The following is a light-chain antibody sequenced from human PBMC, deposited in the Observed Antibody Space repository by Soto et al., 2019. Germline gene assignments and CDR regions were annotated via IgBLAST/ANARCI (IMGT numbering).Light chain of an antibody. V-gene: IGKV1-39*01. J-gene: IGKJ5*01. Sequence: IQMTQSPSSLSASVGDGVTITCRASQDIRTYLNWYQQKPGKAPKLLISAASSLQCGVPSRFSARGSGTDFTLTISTLQPEDFATYYCQQSFSTLLITFGQGTRLEVK. CDR1: QDIRTY. CDR3: QQSFSTLLIT. CDR2: AAS.